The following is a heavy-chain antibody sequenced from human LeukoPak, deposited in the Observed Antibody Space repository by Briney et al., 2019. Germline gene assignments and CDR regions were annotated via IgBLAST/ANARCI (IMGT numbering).Heavy chain of an antibody. CDR2: ITNSVNSK. CDR1: EFTFRSYS. CDR3: ARVVDIVAPIRFAY. Sequence: GGSLRLSCAACEFTFRSYSMNWVRQAPGKGREWVSYITNSVNSKSYTDSVKGRFTISRDNTKNSLYLQMPGLRAEDTAVYYCARVVDIVAPIRFAYWGQGTLVTVSS. D-gene: IGHD5-12*01. V-gene: IGHV3-48*01. J-gene: IGHJ4*02.